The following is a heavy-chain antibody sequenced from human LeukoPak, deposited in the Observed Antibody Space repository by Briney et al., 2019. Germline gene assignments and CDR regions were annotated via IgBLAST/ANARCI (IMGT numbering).Heavy chain of an antibody. CDR2: ISYAGSNK. Sequence: PGTSLRLACAASGFTFSSYAIHWVRQAPGKGLEWVALISYAGSNKYYADSVKGRFTVSRDNSKNTLYLQMNSLRTEDTAVYFCARDRYDYGFRGTFDYWGQGTLVTVSS. J-gene: IGHJ4*02. V-gene: IGHV3-30*04. CDR3: ARDRYDYGFRGTFDY. D-gene: IGHD4-17*01. CDR1: GFTFSSYA.